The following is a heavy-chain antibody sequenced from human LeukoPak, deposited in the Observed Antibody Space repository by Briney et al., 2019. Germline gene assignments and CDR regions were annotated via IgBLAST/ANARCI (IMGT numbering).Heavy chain of an antibody. CDR1: GYTFTSYY. Sequence: GASVKVSCKAPGYTFTSYYMHWVRQAPGQGLEWMGIINPSGGSTSYAQKFQGRVTMTRDMSTSTVYMELSSLRSEDTAVYYCARDTQYSGSYLYYYYYMDVWGKGTTVTVSS. V-gene: IGHV1-46*01. CDR2: INPSGGST. D-gene: IGHD1-26*01. J-gene: IGHJ6*03. CDR3: ARDTQYSGSYLYYYYYMDV.